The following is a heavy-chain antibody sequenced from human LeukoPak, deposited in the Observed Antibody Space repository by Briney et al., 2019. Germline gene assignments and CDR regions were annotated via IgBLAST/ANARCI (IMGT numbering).Heavy chain of an antibody. CDR3: ATAGYSSGYYGY. V-gene: IGHV1-2*02. Sequence: ASVKVSCKASGYTFTGYYMHWVRQAPGQGLEWMGWINPNSGSTNYAQKFQGRVTMTRDTSISTAYMELSSLRSEDTAVYYCATAGYSSGYYGYWGQGTLVTVSS. CDR2: INPNSGST. CDR1: GYTFTGYY. D-gene: IGHD3-22*01. J-gene: IGHJ4*02.